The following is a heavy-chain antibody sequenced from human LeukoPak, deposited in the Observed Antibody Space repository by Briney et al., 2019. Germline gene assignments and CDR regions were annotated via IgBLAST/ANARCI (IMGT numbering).Heavy chain of an antibody. CDR3: ARDCGGDCYYGSGTFDI. CDR1: GGSISSGGYY. CDR2: IYHSGST. V-gene: IGHV4-30-2*01. D-gene: IGHD2-21*01. J-gene: IGHJ3*02. Sequence: SETLSLTCTVSGGSISSGGYYWSWIRQPPGKGLEWIGYIYHSGSTYYNPSLKSRVTISVDRSKNQFSLKLSSVTAADTAVYYCARDCGGDCYYGSGTFDIWGQGTLVTVSS.